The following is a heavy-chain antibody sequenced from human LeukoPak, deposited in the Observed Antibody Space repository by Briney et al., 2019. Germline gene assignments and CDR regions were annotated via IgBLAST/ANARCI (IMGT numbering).Heavy chain of an antibody. CDR1: GFTVSNNY. D-gene: IGHD5-24*01. J-gene: IGHJ6*03. Sequence: GGSLRLSCAASGFTVSNNYMSWVRQAPGKGLEWVSVIYGGGSTSYADYVKGRFTISRDNSKNTLYLQMNSLRVDDTGVYYCARDRSDGNYYMVVWGKGTTVIVSS. CDR3: ARDRSDGNYYMVV. CDR2: IYGGGST. V-gene: IGHV3-53*01.